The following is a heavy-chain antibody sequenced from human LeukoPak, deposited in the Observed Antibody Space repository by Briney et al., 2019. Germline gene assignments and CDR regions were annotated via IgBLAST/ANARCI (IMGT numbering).Heavy chain of an antibody. V-gene: IGHV1-24*01. J-gene: IGHJ4*02. CDR2: FDPEDGET. CDR1: GYTLTELS. CDR3: ATSIVGATGYYFDY. Sequence: ASMKVSCKVSGYTLTELSMHWVRQAPGKGLEWMGGFDPEDGETIYAQKFQGRVTMTEDTSTDTAYMELSSLRSEDTAVYYCATSIVGATGYYFDYWGQGTLVTVSS. D-gene: IGHD1-26*01.